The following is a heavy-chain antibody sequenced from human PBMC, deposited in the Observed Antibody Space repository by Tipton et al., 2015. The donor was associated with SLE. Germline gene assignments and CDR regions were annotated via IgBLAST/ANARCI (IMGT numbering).Heavy chain of an antibody. V-gene: IGHV3-7*01. CDR3: GRVRADYYYYYMDV. Sequence: VQLVQSGGGLVQPGGSLRLSCAASGFTFSSYWMSWVRQAPGKGLEWVANIKKDGSEKYYVDSVKGRFTISRDNAKKSLYLQMNSLRAEDTAVYYCGRVRADYYYYYMDVWGKGTTVTVSS. D-gene: IGHD3-10*01. J-gene: IGHJ6*03. CDR2: IKKDGSEK. CDR1: GFTFSSYW.